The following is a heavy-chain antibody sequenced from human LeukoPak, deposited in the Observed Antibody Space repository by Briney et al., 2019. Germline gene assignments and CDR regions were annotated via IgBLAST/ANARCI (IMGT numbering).Heavy chain of an antibody. CDR3: ARVGIDYLASYHFDQ. CDR2: IKQHGSEK. Sequence: QTGGSLRLSCAASGFTFSIYAMSWVRQAPGKGLQWVANIKQHGSEKSYLDSVKGRFTISRDNTKNSLFLQMNSLRAEDTAVYYCARVGIDYLASYHFDQWGQGTLVTVSS. D-gene: IGHD2/OR15-2a*01. CDR1: GFTFSIYA. V-gene: IGHV3-7*01. J-gene: IGHJ4*02.